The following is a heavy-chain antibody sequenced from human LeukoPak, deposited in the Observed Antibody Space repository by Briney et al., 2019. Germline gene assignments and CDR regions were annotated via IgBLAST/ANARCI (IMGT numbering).Heavy chain of an antibody. D-gene: IGHD3-3*01. CDR1: GYTFTSYG. V-gene: IGHV1-18*01. CDR2: ISAYNGNT. Sequence: ASVKVSCKASGYTFTSYGISWVRQAPGQGLEWMGWISAYNGNTNYAQKLQGRVTMTTDTSTSTAYMELRSLRSDDTAVYYCARVGEKGQYYDFWSGYSASYYFDYWGQETLVTVSS. CDR3: ARVGEKGQYYDFWSGYSASYYFDY. J-gene: IGHJ4*02.